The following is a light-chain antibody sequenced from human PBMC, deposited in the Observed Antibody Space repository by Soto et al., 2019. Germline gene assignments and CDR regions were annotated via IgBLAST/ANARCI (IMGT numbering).Light chain of an antibody. CDR1: SSDVGGYNY. J-gene: IGLJ1*01. CDR3: CSYAGSPRYV. CDR2: DVS. V-gene: IGLV2-11*01. Sequence: QSALTQPRSVSGSPGQSVTISCTGTSSDVGGYNYVSWYQQHPGKAPKVMIYDVSERPSGVPDRFSGSTSGNTASLTSSGLQAEDEADYYCCSYAGSPRYVFGTGTKLTVL.